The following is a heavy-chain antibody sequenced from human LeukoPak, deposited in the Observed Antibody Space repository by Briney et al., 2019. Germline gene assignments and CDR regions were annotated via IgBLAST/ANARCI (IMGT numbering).Heavy chain of an antibody. D-gene: IGHD6-13*01. CDR1: GGTFSSYA. CDR2: IIPTFGIA. CDR3: ARDRIKGEQQLVQDY. V-gene: IGHV1-69*04. J-gene: IGHJ4*02. Sequence: ASVKVSCKASGGTFSSYAISWVRQAPGQGLEWMGRIIPTFGIANYARKFQGRVTITADKSTSTAYMELSSLRSEDAAVYYCARDRIKGEQQLVQDYWGQGTLVTVSS.